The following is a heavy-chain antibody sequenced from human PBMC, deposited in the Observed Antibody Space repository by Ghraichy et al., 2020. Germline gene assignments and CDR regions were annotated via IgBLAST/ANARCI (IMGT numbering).Heavy chain of an antibody. D-gene: IGHD6-19*01. J-gene: IGHJ4*02. V-gene: IGHV1-46*01. Sequence: ASVKVSCKASGYTFTSSYMHCVRQAPGQGLEWMGIINPSGGSTSYAQKFQGRVTMTRDTSTSTVYMELSSLRSEDTAVYYCARVGAVAGGFDYWGQGTLVTGSS. CDR3: ARVGAVAGGFDY. CDR2: INPSGGST. CDR1: GYTFTSSY.